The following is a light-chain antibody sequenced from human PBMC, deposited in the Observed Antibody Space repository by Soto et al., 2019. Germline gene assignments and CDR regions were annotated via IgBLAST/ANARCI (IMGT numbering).Light chain of an antibody. CDR1: QSVSSSY. CDR3: QQYGSSPLT. V-gene: IGKV3-20*01. J-gene: IGKJ4*01. CDR2: DAS. Sequence: EIVLTQSPGTLSLSPGERATLSCRASQSVSSSYIVWHQQKPGQAPRLLIYDASSRATGIPDRFSGSGSGTDFTLTISRLEPEDCAVYYCQQYGSSPLTFGGGTKVEIK.